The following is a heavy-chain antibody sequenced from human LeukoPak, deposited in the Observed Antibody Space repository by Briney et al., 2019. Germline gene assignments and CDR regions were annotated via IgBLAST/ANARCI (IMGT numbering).Heavy chain of an antibody. J-gene: IGHJ4*02. CDR2: IKEGGSEK. CDR3: ARDERDELRSVGTVEY. Sequence: GGSLRLSCAASGFTFSNYWMNWVRQAPGKGLQWVANIKEGGSEKYYVDSVKGLFTISRDNAKNSLYLQMNSLRAEDTAVYYCARDERDELRSVGTVEYWGEGALVTVSS. CDR1: GFTFSNYW. V-gene: IGHV3-7*01. D-gene: IGHD4-23*01.